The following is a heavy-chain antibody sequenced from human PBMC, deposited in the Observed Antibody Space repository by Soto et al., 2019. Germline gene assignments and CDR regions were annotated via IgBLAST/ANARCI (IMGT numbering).Heavy chain of an antibody. CDR1: GFTFSSFA. CDR3: ARDQGRADFRYFDWLPHGMEV. Sequence: QVQLVESGGGVVQPGRSLRLSCAASGFTFSSFAMHWVRQAPGKGLEWVAVMSYDGSNKYYADSVKGRFTISRDNSKNTLYLQMNSLRDEDTDVYYFARDQGRADFRYFDWLPHGMEVWGQGTTVTVSS. J-gene: IGHJ6*02. V-gene: IGHV3-30-3*01. D-gene: IGHD3-9*01. CDR2: MSYDGSNK.